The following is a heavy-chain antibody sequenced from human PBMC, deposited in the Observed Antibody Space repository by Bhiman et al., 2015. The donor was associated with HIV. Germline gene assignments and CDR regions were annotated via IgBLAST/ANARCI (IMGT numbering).Heavy chain of an antibody. D-gene: IGHD6-19*01. CDR3: AKDLKKYSSGWSDY. J-gene: IGHJ4*02. CDR1: GFTFSSYA. CDR2: ISGSGGST. Sequence: EVQLLESGGGLVQPGGSLRLSCAASGFTFSSYAMSWVRQAPGKGLEWVSAISGSGGSTYYADSVKGRFTISRDNSKNTLYLQMNSLRAEDTAVYYCAKDLKKYSSGWSDYWGQGNAGHRLL. V-gene: IGHV3-23*01.